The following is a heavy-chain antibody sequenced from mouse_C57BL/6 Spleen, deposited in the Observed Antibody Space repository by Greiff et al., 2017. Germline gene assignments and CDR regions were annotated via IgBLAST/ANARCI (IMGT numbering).Heavy chain of an antibody. CDR1: GYSITSGYY. Sequence: EVQLQQSGPGLVKPSQSLSLTCSVTGYSITSGYYWNWIRQFPGNKQEWMGYISYDGSNNYNPSLKNRISITRDTAKNQFFLKLNAVTTEDTATDYCANYDVYFLYAMDYWGQGTSVTVSS. J-gene: IGHJ4*01. D-gene: IGHD2-3*01. V-gene: IGHV3-6*01. CDR3: ANYDVYFLYAMDY. CDR2: ISYDGSN.